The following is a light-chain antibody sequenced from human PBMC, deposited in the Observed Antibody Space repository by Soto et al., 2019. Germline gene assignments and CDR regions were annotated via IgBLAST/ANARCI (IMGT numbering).Light chain of an antibody. CDR2: DAS. CDR1: QSVSNSY. CDR3: QQYGSSPPYT. V-gene: IGKV3D-20*01. Sequence: EIVLTQSPATLSLSPGERATLSCGASQSVSNSYLAWYQQKPGLAPRLLIYDASSRATGIPDRFSGSGSGTDFTLTISRLEPEDFAVSYCQQYGSSPPYTFGQGTKLEIK. J-gene: IGKJ2*01.